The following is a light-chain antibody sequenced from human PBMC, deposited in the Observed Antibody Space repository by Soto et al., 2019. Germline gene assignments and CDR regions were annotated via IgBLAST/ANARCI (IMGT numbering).Light chain of an antibody. CDR1: QSISSW. CDR3: QQSYSTPPWT. Sequence: DIQMPQSPSTRSASVGDSVTITVRASQSISSWLAWYQQKPGKAPKLLIYKASSLESGVPSRFSGSGSGTEFTLTIRSMQPEDSATYYCQQSYSTPPWTFGQGTKVDIK. J-gene: IGKJ1*01. V-gene: IGKV1-5*03. CDR2: KAS.